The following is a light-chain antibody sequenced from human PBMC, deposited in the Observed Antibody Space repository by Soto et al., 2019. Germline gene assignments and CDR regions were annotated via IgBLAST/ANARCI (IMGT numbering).Light chain of an antibody. CDR2: GAS. CDR3: QQSGSSPRT. V-gene: IGKV3-20*01. CDR1: QSVSSSY. Sequence: EIVLTQSPGTLSLSPGERATLSCRASQSVSSSYLAWYQQKPGQAPRLLIYGASSRATGIPARFSGSGSGTDFTLTISRLEPEDFAVYYCQQSGSSPRTFGEGTKVEIK. J-gene: IGKJ1*01.